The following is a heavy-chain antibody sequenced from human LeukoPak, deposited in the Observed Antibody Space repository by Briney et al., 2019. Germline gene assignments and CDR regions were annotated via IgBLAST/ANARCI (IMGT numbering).Heavy chain of an antibody. V-gene: IGHV1-8*03. CDR3: ARGEDLDY. Sequence: ASVKVSCKASGYAFTSYDINWVRQATGQGLEWMGWMNPNSGNTGYPQKFQGRVTITRNTSISTAYVELSSLRSEDTAVYYCARGEDLDYWGQGTLVTVSS. CDR1: GYAFTSYD. J-gene: IGHJ4*02. CDR2: MNPNSGNT.